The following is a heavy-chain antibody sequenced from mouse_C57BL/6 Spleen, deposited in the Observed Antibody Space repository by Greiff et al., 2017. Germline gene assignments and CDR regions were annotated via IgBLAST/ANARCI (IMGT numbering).Heavy chain of an antibody. D-gene: IGHD2-14*01. CDR3: ASRYDIYFDY. V-gene: IGHV3-6*01. CDR2: ISYDGSN. J-gene: IGHJ2*01. CDR1: GYSITSGYY. Sequence: EVKLMESGPGLVKPSQSLSLTCSVTGYSITSGYYWNWIRQFPGNKLEWMGYISYDGSNHYNPSLKNRISITRDTSKNQFFLKLNSVTTEDTATYYCASRYDIYFDYWGQGTTLTVSS.